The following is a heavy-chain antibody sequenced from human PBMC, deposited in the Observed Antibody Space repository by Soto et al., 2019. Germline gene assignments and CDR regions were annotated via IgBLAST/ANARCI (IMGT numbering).Heavy chain of an antibody. V-gene: IGHV4-59*01. CDR2: IYYSGST. J-gene: IGHJ4*02. Sequence: SETLSLTCTVSGGSISSYYWSWIRQPPGKGLEWIGYIYYSGSTNYNPSLKSRVTISVDTSKNQFSLKLSSVTAADTAVYYCARDPGAMGDSDYWGQGTLVTVSS. CDR1: GGSISSYY. CDR3: ARDPGAMGDSDY. D-gene: IGHD5-18*01.